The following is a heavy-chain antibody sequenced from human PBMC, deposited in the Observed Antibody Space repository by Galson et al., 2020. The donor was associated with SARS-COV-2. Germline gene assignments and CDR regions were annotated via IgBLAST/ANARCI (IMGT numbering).Heavy chain of an antibody. CDR3: ARDPAEVGSGWYWSFDY. V-gene: IGHV3-33*01. CDR1: GFTFSSYG. CDR2: IWSDGSNK. J-gene: IGHJ4*02. D-gene: IGHD6-19*01. Sequence: TGGSLRLSCAASGFTFSSYGMHWVRQAPGKGLEWVAVIWSDGSNKYYADSVKGRFTISRDNSKNTLYLQMNSLRAEDTAVYYCARDPAEVGSGWYWSFDYWGQGTLVTVSA.